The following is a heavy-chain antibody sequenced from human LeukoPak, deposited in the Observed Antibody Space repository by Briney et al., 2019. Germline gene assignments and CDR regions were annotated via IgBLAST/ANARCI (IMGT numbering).Heavy chain of an antibody. J-gene: IGHJ5*02. D-gene: IGHD6-19*01. CDR2: IYYSGST. Sequence: PSETPSLTCTVSGGSISSYYWSWIRQPPGKGLEWVGYIYYSGSTNYNPSLKSRVTISVDTSKNQFSLKLSSVTAADTAVYYCARHEKVAGANWFDPWGQGTLVTVSS. V-gene: IGHV4-59*08. CDR1: GGSISSYY. CDR3: ARHEKVAGANWFDP.